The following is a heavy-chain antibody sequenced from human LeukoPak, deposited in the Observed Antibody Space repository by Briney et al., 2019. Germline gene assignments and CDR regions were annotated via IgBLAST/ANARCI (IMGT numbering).Heavy chain of an antibody. CDR1: GFTFSSYW. D-gene: IGHD6-13*01. Sequence: GGSLPLSWAASGFTFSSYWMHWVRQAPGKGLVWVSRINSDGSSTSYADSVTGRFTISRDNAKNTLYLQMNSLRAEDTAVYYCARGGSAYSSSSSTFDYWGRGTSVTVSS. CDR2: INSDGSST. J-gene: IGHJ4*02. V-gene: IGHV3-74*01. CDR3: ARGGSAYSSSSSTFDY.